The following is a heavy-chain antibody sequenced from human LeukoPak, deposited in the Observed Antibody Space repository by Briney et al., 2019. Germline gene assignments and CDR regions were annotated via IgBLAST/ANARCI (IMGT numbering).Heavy chain of an antibody. CDR1: GYTFTSYY. Sequence: ASVKVSCKASGYTFTSYYMHWVRQAPGQGLEWMGIINPSGGSTSYAQKFQGRVTMTRDTSTSTVYMELSSLRSEDTAVYYCARNGVYYDSSGYVFDYWRQGTLVTVSS. D-gene: IGHD3-22*01. CDR3: ARNGVYYDSSGYVFDY. CDR2: INPSGGST. J-gene: IGHJ4*02. V-gene: IGHV1-46*01.